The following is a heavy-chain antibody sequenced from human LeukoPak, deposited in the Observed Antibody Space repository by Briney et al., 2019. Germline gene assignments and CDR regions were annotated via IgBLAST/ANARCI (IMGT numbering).Heavy chain of an antibody. V-gene: IGHV3-33*01. Sequence: GGSLRLSCAASGFTFSSYGMHWVHQAPGKGLEWVAVIWYDGSNKYYADSVKGRFTISRDNSKNTLYLQMNSLRAEDTAVYYCARDDARWEVPFDYWGQGSLVTVSS. D-gene: IGHD1-26*01. CDR1: GFTFSSYG. CDR2: IWYDGSNK. J-gene: IGHJ4*02. CDR3: ARDDARWEVPFDY.